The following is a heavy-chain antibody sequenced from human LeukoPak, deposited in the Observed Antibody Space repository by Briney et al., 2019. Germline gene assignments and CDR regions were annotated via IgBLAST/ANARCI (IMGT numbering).Heavy chain of an antibody. D-gene: IGHD3-10*01. V-gene: IGHV3-74*01. J-gene: IGHJ4*01. CDR1: GFTIRGYW. Sequence: GGSLRLSCGASGFTIRGYWVHWGRQAPGKGLVWDSRISGDGSITAYADSVKGRFTISRDNAKNTLYLQMNSLRAEDTAVYYCARGRAGNYYNHNDYWGQGTLVTVSS. CDR3: ARGRAGNYYNHNDY. CDR2: ISGDGSIT.